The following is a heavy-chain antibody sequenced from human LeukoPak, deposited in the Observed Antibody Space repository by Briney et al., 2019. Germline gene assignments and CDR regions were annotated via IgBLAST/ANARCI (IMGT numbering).Heavy chain of an antibody. D-gene: IGHD6-13*01. J-gene: IGHJ4*02. CDR2: ISSSSSYI. CDR3: AREAAAVGVDY. CDR1: GFTFSSYS. V-gene: IGHV3-21*01. Sequence: GGSLRLSCAASGFTFSSYSMNWVRQAPGKGLEWVSSISSSSSYIYYADSVKGRFTISRDNTKNSLYLQMNSLRAEDTAVYYCAREAAAVGVDYWGQGTLVTVSS.